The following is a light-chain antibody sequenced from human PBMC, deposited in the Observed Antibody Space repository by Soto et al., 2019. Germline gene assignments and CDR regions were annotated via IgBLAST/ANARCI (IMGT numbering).Light chain of an antibody. CDR3: QQNSSAPLT. CDR1: HIITNY. Sequence: DIQMTQSPSSLSASVGDRVTITCRASHIITNYLNWYQQKPGKAPNLLIYAASSLQSGVPSRFSGSGSGTDFTLTIAGLQPEDSASYFCQQNSSAPLTFGGGTKVEIK. CDR2: AAS. J-gene: IGKJ4*01. V-gene: IGKV1-39*01.